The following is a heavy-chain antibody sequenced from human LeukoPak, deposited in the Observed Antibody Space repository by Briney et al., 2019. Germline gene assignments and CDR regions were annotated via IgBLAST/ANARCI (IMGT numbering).Heavy chain of an antibody. D-gene: IGHD3-3*01. Sequence: PGGSLRLSCAASGFTFSNYSMNWVRQAPGKGLEWVSSISSSSSYIYYADSVKGRFTISRDNAKNSLYLQMNSLRAEDTAVYYCATLGGYDFWSGYYLDWFDPWGQGTLVTVSS. CDR1: GFTFSNYS. J-gene: IGHJ5*02. CDR2: ISSSSSYI. CDR3: ATLGGYDFWSGYYLDWFDP. V-gene: IGHV3-21*01.